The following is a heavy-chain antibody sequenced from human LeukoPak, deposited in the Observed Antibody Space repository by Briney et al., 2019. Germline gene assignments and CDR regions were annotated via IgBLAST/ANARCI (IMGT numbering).Heavy chain of an antibody. Sequence: AGGSLRLSCAASGFTFSSYWMSWVRQAPGKGLEWVANIKQDGSEKYYVDSVKGRFTISRDNAKNLLYLQMNSLRAEDTAVYYCARDPYTGYCSSTSCYTFDYWGQGTLVTVSS. D-gene: IGHD2-2*02. J-gene: IGHJ4*02. CDR3: ARDPYTGYCSSTSCYTFDY. CDR2: IKQDGSEK. V-gene: IGHV3-7*01. CDR1: GFTFSSYW.